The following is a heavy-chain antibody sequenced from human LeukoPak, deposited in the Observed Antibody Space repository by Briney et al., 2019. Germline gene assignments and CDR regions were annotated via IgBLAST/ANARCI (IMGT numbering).Heavy chain of an antibody. CDR2: ISAYNGNT. CDR1: GYTFTSYG. V-gene: IGHV1-18*01. D-gene: IGHD6-19*01. Sequence: ASVKVSCKASGYTFTSYGISWVRQAPGQGLEWMGWISAYNGNTNYAQKLQGRVTMTTDTSTSTAYMELRSLRSDDTAVYYCARVMYNSGPSDAFDIWGQGTMVTVSS. CDR3: ARVMYNSGPSDAFDI. J-gene: IGHJ3*02.